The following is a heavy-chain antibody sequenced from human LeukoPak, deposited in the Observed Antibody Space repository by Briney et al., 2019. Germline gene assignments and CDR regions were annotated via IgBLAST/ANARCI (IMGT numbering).Heavy chain of an antibody. D-gene: IGHD6-13*01. CDR2: IYYSGST. Sequence: SETLSLTCTVSGGSISGYYWNWIRQPPGKGLEWIGYIYYSGSTNYNPSLKSRVTISGDTSKNQFSLKLSSVTAADTAVYYCARHWETSSWYVDYWGQGTLVTVSS. CDR1: GGSISGYY. CDR3: ARHWETSSWYVDY. V-gene: IGHV4-59*08. J-gene: IGHJ4*02.